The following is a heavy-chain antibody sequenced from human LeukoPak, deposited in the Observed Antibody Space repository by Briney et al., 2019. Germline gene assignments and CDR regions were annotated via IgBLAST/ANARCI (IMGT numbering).Heavy chain of an antibody. D-gene: IGHD3-10*01. CDR2: IYYSGST. V-gene: IGHV4-59*08. CDR3: ARLFRYGSGSYVDY. J-gene: IGHJ4*02. Sequence: PSETLSLTCTVSGGSISSYYWSWIRQPPGKGLEWIGYIYYSGSTNHNPSLKSRVTLSVDTSKNQFSLKLSSVTAADTAVYYCARLFRYGSGSYVDYWGQGTLVTVSS. CDR1: GGSISSYY.